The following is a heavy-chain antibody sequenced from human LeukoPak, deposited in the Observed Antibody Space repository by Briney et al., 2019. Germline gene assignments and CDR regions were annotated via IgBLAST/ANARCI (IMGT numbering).Heavy chain of an antibody. J-gene: IGHJ4*02. CDR1: GFNFDNYW. CDR3: ARGKQWLVLPPPFGY. V-gene: IGHV3-7*01. Sequence: GGSLRLSCAASGFNFDNYWMAWVRQAPGKGPEWVANISPDGSAKYYVDSMKGRFTISRDNAKKSLYLQMNSLRVEDTALYYCARGKQWLVLPPPFGYWGQGTLVTVSS. CDR2: ISPDGSAK. D-gene: IGHD6-19*01.